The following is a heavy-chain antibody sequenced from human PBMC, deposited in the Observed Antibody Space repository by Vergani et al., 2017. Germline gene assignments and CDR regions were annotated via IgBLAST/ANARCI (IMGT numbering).Heavy chain of an antibody. CDR1: GFTFSSYG. Sequence: QVQLVESGGGVVQPGRSLRLSCAASGFTFSSYGMHWVRQAPGKGLEWVAVIWYDGSNKYYADSVKGRFTISRDNSKNTLYLQMNSLRAEDTAVYYCAAWSCSSTSCYRALDYYYYYMDVWGKGTTVTVSS. J-gene: IGHJ6*03. CDR3: AAWSCSSTSCYRALDYYYYYMDV. V-gene: IGHV3-33*01. D-gene: IGHD2-2*01. CDR2: IWYDGSNK.